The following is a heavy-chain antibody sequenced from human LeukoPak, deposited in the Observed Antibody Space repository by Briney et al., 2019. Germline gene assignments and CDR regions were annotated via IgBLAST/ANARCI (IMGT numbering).Heavy chain of an antibody. V-gene: IGHV3-7*01. CDR1: GFTFNTYW. Sequence: GGSLRLSCAASGFTFNTYWTTWVRQAPGKGLEWLANTKQDGSEKYYVDSVKGRFTISRDNAKNSLYLQMDSLRAEDTAVYYCGRGVTTQTKASCSGGNCLGYFDYCGLGTLVTVSS. CDR2: TKQDGSEK. CDR3: GRGVTTQTKASCSGGNCLGYFDY. J-gene: IGHJ4*02. D-gene: IGHD2-15*01.